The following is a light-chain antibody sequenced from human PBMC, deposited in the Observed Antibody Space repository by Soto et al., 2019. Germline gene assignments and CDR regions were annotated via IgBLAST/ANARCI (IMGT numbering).Light chain of an antibody. V-gene: IGKV1-5*01. CDR2: DAS. CDR3: HQSYSLPEA. CDR1: QSISSW. Sequence: IRMTQSPSTLSASVGDRVTITCRASQSISSWLAWYQQKPGKAPKLLIYDASSLESGVPSRFSGSGSGTDFTLTISSLQPEDFATYYCHQSYSLPEAFGQGTIVDIK. J-gene: IGKJ1*01.